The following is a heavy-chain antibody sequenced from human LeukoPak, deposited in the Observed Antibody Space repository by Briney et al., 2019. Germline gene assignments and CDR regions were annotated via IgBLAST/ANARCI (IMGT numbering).Heavy chain of an antibody. J-gene: IGHJ4*02. Sequence: GGSLRLSCAASGLTVSSSYMSWVRQAPGKGPEWVSIIYIGDNPHYADSAKGRFTISRHNSKNTLYLQMNNLRAEDTAVYYCARVRPWVFDYWGQGTLVTVSS. CDR3: ARVRPWVFDY. CDR1: GLTVSSSY. CDR2: IYIGDNP. V-gene: IGHV3-53*04.